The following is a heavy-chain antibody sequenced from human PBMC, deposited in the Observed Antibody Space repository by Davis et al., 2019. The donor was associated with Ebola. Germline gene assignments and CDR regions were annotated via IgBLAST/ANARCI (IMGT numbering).Heavy chain of an antibody. D-gene: IGHD1-26*01. J-gene: IGHJ4*02. V-gene: IGHV1-18*04. CDR3: AREAEELQIDY. CDR2: INPHHGNT. CDR1: GYTFTNYG. Sequence: AASVKVSCKASGYTFTNYGITWVRQAPGQGLEWMGWINPHHGNTNYAQKLQGRVTMTTDTSTSTAYMELRSLRSDDTAVYYCAREAEELQIDYWGQGTLVTVSS.